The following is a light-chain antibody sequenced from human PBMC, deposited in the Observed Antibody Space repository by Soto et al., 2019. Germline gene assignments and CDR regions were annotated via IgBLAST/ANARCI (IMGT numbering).Light chain of an antibody. Sequence: QSALTQSPSASGSPGQSITVSCTGTSSDVGDYNFVSWYQQHPGKAPKLLIYEVTKRPSGVPDRFSGSKSGNTASLTVSGLQYEDEAYYYCSSFAASHVVFGGGTKLTVL. V-gene: IGLV2-8*01. CDR1: SSDVGDYNF. CDR2: EVT. CDR3: SSFAASHVV. J-gene: IGLJ2*01.